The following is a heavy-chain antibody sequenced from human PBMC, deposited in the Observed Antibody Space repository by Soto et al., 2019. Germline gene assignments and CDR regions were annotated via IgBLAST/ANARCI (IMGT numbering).Heavy chain of an antibody. CDR2: INSDGNTT. CDR1: GFTFSSYW. CDR3: ARVRYDFWSARDDY. V-gene: IGHV3-74*01. Sequence: EVQLVESGGGLVQPGGSLRLSCAASGFTFSSYWMHWVRQAPGKGLMWVSRINSDGNTTTYADSVKGRFTISRDNAKNTLYLQMNSLRAEDTAVYYYARVRYDFWSARDDYWGQGTLVTVSS. J-gene: IGHJ4*02. D-gene: IGHD3-3*01.